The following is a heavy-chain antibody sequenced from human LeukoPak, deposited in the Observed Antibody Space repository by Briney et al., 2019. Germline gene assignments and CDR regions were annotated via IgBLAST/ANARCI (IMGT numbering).Heavy chain of an antibody. J-gene: IGHJ6*02. Sequence: GGSLRLSCAASGFTFSSYEMNWVRKAPGKGLEWVSYISSSDTTIYYADSVKGRFTISRDNAKNSLYLQMKSLRAEDTAVYYCAREYSSSWNYYGMDVWGQGTTVTVSS. CDR2: ISSSDTTI. V-gene: IGHV3-48*03. CDR3: AREYSSSWNYYGMDV. CDR1: GFTFSSYE. D-gene: IGHD6-13*01.